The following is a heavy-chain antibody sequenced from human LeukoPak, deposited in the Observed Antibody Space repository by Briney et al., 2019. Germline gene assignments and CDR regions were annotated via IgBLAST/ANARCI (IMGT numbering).Heavy chain of an antibody. CDR2: INPCSGGT. V-gene: IGHV1-2*02. CDR1: GYTFTGYY. Sequence: ASVKVSCKASGYTFTGYYMHWVRQAPGQGLEWMGSINPCSGGTNYAQKFQGRVTMTRDTSISTAYMELSRLRSDDTAVYYCARLTYYDFWSGYNYAFDIWGQGTMVTVSS. D-gene: IGHD3-3*01. J-gene: IGHJ3*02. CDR3: ARLTYYDFWSGYNYAFDI.